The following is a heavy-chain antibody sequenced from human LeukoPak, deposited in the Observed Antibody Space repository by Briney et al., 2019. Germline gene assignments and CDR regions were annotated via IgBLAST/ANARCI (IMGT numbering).Heavy chain of an antibody. CDR3: ARAPHTIFGVAPVDY. CDR1: GGSISSGGYY. Sequence: PSETLSLTCTVSGGSISSGGYYWGWIRQPPGKGLEWIGYIYHSGSTYYNPSLKSRVTISVDRSKNQFSLKLSSVTAADTAVYYCARAPHTIFGVAPVDYWGQGTLVTVSS. J-gene: IGHJ4*02. V-gene: IGHV4-30-2*01. CDR2: IYHSGST. D-gene: IGHD3-3*01.